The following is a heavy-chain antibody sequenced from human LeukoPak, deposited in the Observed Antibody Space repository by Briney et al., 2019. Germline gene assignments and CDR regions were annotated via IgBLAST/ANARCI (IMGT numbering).Heavy chain of an antibody. CDR3: AKVGLLWFGELSGDFDY. D-gene: IGHD3-10*01. J-gene: IGHJ4*02. CDR2: IGGSGGST. Sequence: GGSLRLSCAASGFTFSSYAMSWVRQAPGKGLEWVSAIGGSGGSTYYADSVKGRFTISRDNPKNTLYLQMNSLRAEDTAVYYCAKVGLLWFGELSGDFDYWGQGTLVTVSS. CDR1: GFTFSSYA. V-gene: IGHV3-23*01.